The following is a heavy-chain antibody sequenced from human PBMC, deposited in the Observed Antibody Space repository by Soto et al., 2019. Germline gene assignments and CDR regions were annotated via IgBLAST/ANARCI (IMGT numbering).Heavy chain of an antibody. CDR1: GGSISTGGYY. Sequence: PSETLSLTCTVSGGSISTGGYYWSWIRQHPGKGLEWIGYIYNSGSTYYNPSLKSRVTISVDTSKNQFSLNLRSVTAADTAVYYCARSADYGEYSGRFDYWGQGTLVTVSS. D-gene: IGHD4-17*01. V-gene: IGHV4-31*03. J-gene: IGHJ4*02. CDR3: ARSADYGEYSGRFDY. CDR2: IYNSGST.